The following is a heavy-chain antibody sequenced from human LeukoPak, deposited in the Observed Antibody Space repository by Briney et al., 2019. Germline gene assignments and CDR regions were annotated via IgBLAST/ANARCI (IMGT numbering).Heavy chain of an antibody. CDR1: GFTFSSYA. V-gene: IGHV3-30*07. D-gene: IGHD3-22*01. Sequence: GGSLRLSCAASGFTFSSYAMHWVRQAPGKGLEWVAVISYDGSNKYYADSVKGRFTISRDNSKNTLYLQMNSLRAEDTAVYYCGKYAYDNSGYCHYWGQGTLVTVSS. CDR3: GKYAYDNSGYCHY. CDR2: ISYDGSNK. J-gene: IGHJ4*02.